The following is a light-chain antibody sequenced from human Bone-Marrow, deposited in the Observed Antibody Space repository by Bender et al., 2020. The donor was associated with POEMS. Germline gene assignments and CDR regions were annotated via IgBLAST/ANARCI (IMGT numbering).Light chain of an antibody. CDR2: EDT. V-gene: IGLV3-10*01. CDR1: AVTKKF. CDR3: NSADKSGTQYV. J-gene: IGLJ1*01. Sequence: SYELTQPPSVSVSPGQTARITCSGDAVTKKFVFWYQQKSGQAPLMVIYEDTKRPSAIPERFSGSSSGTMATLTISGAQVEDEGDYSCNSADKSGTQYVFGAGTKVTVL.